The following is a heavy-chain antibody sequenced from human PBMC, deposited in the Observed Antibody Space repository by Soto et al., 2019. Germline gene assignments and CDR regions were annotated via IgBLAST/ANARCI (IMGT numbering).Heavy chain of an antibody. CDR3: TTDSYSTIIDVRFDF. V-gene: IGHV3-15*07. J-gene: IGHJ4*02. CDR1: GFVFRNAW. CDR2: IKSGGAT. Sequence: EVQLVDSGGGLVKPGGSLRLSCAASGFVFRNAWINWVRQAPGKGLEWVGRIKSGGATDFAALARGRFAITRDDSRNMAYMQMNNLDTEDTAVYYCTTDSYSTIIDVRFDFWGQGAHVTVSS. D-gene: IGHD3-22*01.